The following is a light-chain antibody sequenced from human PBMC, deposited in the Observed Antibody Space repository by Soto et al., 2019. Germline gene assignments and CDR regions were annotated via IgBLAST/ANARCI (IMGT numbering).Light chain of an antibody. CDR1: QGISNW. J-gene: IGKJ2*01. CDR2: AAS. Sequence: DIQMTQSPSSVSASVGDRVTITCRASQGISNWLAWYQQKPGKAPNLLIFAASSLQSGVTSRFSGSGSGTDFTLTISDLQPEDFSTYYCQQANSFPPTVGQGTKLEIK. V-gene: IGKV1-12*01. CDR3: QQANSFPPT.